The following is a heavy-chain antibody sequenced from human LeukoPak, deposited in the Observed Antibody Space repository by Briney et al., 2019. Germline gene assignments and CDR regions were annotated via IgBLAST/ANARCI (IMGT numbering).Heavy chain of an antibody. D-gene: IGHD6-19*01. CDR1: GFTFSSYA. Sequence: GGSLRLSCAASGFTFSSYAMSWVRQAPGKGLEWVSAISGSGGSTYYADSVKGRFTISRDNSKNTLYLQMNSLRAEDTAVYYCARPTAQWLVQNAFDIWGQGTVVTVSS. V-gene: IGHV3-23*01. CDR2: ISGSGGST. J-gene: IGHJ3*02. CDR3: ARPTAQWLVQNAFDI.